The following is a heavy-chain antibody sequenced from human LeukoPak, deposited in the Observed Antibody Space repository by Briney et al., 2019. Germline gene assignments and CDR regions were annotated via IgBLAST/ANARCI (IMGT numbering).Heavy chain of an antibody. Sequence: SETLSLTCAVYGASFSGNDCNWIRQPPGKGLEWIGSIYYSGSTYYNPSLKSRVTISVDTSKNQFSLKLSSVTAADTAVYYCARHDYGDPRAHWYFDLWGRGTLVTVSS. V-gene: IGHV4-34*01. CDR3: ARHDYGDPRAHWYFDL. D-gene: IGHD4-17*01. J-gene: IGHJ2*01. CDR2: IYYSGST. CDR1: GASFSGND.